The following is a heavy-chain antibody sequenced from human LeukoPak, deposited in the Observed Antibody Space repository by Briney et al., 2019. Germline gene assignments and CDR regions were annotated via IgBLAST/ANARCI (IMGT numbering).Heavy chain of an antibody. CDR2: IKQDGSEK. V-gene: IGHV3-7*01. CDR1: GFTFSSYW. Sequence: PGGSLRLSCAASGFTFSSYWMSWVRQAPGKGLEWVANIKQDGSEKYYVDSVKGRFTISRDNAKNSLYLQMNSLRAEDTAVYYCARGLSLYYYDSSGYYYFDYWGQGTLVTVSS. CDR3: ARGLSLYYYDSSGYYYFDY. D-gene: IGHD3-22*01. J-gene: IGHJ4*02.